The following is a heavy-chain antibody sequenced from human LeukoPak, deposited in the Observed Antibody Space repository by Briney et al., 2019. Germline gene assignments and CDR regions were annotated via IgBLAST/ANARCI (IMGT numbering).Heavy chain of an antibody. CDR1: GYTFTNYY. D-gene: IGHD5-24*01. J-gene: IGHJ4*02. CDR3: AREIGPIQLHLWGSAFDY. Sequence: GASVKVSCKASGYTFTNYYIHWVRQAPGQGLEWMGIINPGGRSTSYAQKFQGRVTMTRDTSTSTFYMELSSLRSEDTAVYYCAREIGPIQLHLWGSAFDYWGQGTLVTVSS. CDR2: INPGGRST. V-gene: IGHV1-46*01.